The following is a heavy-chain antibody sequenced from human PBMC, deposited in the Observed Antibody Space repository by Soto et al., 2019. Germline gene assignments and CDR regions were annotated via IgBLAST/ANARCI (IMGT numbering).Heavy chain of an antibody. V-gene: IGHV1-69*01. CDR1: GGTFSSYA. J-gene: IGHJ4*02. D-gene: IGHD5-12*01. CDR2: IIPIFGTA. Sequence: QVQLVQSGAEVKKPGSSVKVSCKASGGTFSSYAISWVRQAPGQGLEWMGGIIPIFGTANYAQKFQGRVTITADESTSTAYMELSSLRSEDTAVYYCARVIRGYSGYDPYYFDYWGQGTLVTVSS. CDR3: ARVIRGYSGYDPYYFDY.